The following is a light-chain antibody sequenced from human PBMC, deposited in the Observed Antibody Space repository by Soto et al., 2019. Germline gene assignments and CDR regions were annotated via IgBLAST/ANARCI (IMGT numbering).Light chain of an antibody. CDR1: SSNIGSNY. CDR3: ASWDESLSGGLV. J-gene: IGLJ2*01. V-gene: IGLV1-47*01. Sequence: QSVLTQPPSASGTPGQRVTISCSGSSSNIGSNYVYWYQQLPGTAPKLLIYRNNQRPSGVADRCSGSKSGTSASLAISGLRSEDEADYYCASWDESLSGGLVFGGGTKLTVL. CDR2: RNN.